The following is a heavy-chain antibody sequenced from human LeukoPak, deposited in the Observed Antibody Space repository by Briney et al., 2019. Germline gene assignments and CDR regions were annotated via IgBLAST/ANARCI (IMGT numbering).Heavy chain of an antibody. V-gene: IGHV3-23*01. CDR1: GFTFSSYG. J-gene: IGHJ4*02. D-gene: IGHD6-19*01. CDR3: ARGWEGYFDY. Sequence: PGGSLRLSCAASGFTFSSYGMSWVRQAPGKGLERVSAISGSGGSTSYADSVKGRFTISRDNAKNTLYLQMNSLRAEDTAVYYCARGWEGYFDYWGQGTLVTVSS. CDR2: ISGSGGST.